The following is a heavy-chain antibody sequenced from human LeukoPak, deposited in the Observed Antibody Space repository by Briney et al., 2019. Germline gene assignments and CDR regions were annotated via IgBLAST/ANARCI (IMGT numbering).Heavy chain of an antibody. CDR3: ARALGYDVLTGYNRGWFFDL. CDR1: GVSISSGGYS. CDR2: IYYTGAT. V-gene: IGHV4-31*03. D-gene: IGHD3-9*01. J-gene: IGHJ2*01. Sequence: SQTLSLTCTVSGVSISSGGYSWTWIRQHPAKGLEWLGYIYYTGATYYNPSVKSRLTLSVGTSENQFSLRLSSLTAADTAVYYCARALGYDVLTGYNRGWFFDLWGRGTLVTVSS.